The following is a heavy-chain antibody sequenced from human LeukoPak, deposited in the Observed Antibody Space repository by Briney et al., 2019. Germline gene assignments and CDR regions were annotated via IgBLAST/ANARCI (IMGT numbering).Heavy chain of an antibody. Sequence: GGSLRLSCAASGFTFSSYGMHWVRQAPGQGLEWMGWINPNSGGTNYAQKFQGRVTMTRDTSISTAYMELSRLRSDDTAVYYCARGDLNYYDSSGYPDYWGQGTLVTVSS. CDR2: INPNSGGT. V-gene: IGHV1-2*02. CDR1: GFTFSSYG. J-gene: IGHJ4*02. CDR3: ARGDLNYYDSSGYPDY. D-gene: IGHD3-22*01.